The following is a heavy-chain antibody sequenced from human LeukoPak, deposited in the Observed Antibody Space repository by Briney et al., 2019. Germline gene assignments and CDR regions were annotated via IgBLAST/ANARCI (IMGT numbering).Heavy chain of an antibody. J-gene: IGHJ3*02. D-gene: IGHD3-9*01. CDR2: INAGNGNT. V-gene: IGHV1-3*01. CDR3: ARDRSSTYYDILTGYFPDAFDI. CDR1: GYTFTSYA. Sequence: ASVKVSCKASGYTFTSYAMHWVRQAPGQRLEWMGWINAGNGNTKYSQKFQGRVTITRDTSASTAYMELSSLRSEDTAVYYCARDRSSTYYDILTGYFPDAFDIWGQGTMVTVSS.